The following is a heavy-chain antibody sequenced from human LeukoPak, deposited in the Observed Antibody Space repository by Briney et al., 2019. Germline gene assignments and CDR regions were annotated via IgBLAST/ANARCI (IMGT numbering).Heavy chain of an antibody. V-gene: IGHV3-73*01. CDR1: GFTFSGSG. CDR3: TASDAFDI. CDR2: IRSKANSYAT. Sequence: GGSLRLSCAAPGFTFSGSGMHWVRQASGKGLEWVGRIRSKANSYATAYAASVKGRITISRDDSKNTAYLQMNSLKTEDTAVYYCTASDAFDIWGQGTMVTVSS. J-gene: IGHJ3*02.